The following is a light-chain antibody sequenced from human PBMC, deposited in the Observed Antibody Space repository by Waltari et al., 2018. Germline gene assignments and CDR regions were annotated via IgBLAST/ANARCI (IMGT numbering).Light chain of an antibody. J-gene: IGKJ1*01. V-gene: IGKV3-11*01. Sequence: EIVLTQSPDTLSLSPGERATLSCRASQSVTNYLAWYQQKPGQAPRVLIYSASNRATGVPARFSGSVYGTDFTLTISSLEPEDFAVYYWQQRSNWPRTFGQGTKVEVK. CDR3: QQRSNWPRT. CDR2: SAS. CDR1: QSVTNY.